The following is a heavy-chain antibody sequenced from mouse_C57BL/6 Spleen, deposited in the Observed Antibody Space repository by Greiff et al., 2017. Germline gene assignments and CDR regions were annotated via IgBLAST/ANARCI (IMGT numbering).Heavy chain of an antibody. D-gene: IGHD2-3*01. CDR2: IYPGSGST. Sequence: VQLQQPGAELVKPGASVKMSCKASGYTFTSYWITWVKQRPGQGLEWIGDIYPGSGSTNYNEKFKSKATLTVDTSSSTAYMHLSSLTSEDSAVYYCARGDGYYGGGDYWGQGTSVTVSS. J-gene: IGHJ4*01. V-gene: IGHV1-55*01. CDR1: GYTFTSYW. CDR3: ARGDGYYGGGDY.